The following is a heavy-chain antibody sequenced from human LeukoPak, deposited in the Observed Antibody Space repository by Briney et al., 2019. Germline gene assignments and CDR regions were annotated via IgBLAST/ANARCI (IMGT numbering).Heavy chain of an antibody. CDR3: ARDSGYCGGDCYSAPFDY. CDR2: ISSSSSYI. D-gene: IGHD2-21*02. J-gene: IGHJ4*02. Sequence: GGSLRLSCAASGFTFSSYSMNWVRQAPGKGLEWVSSISSSSSYIYYADSVKGRFTTSRDNAKNSLYLQMNSLRAEDTAVYYCARDSGYCGGDCYSAPFDYWGQGTLVTVSS. CDR1: GFTFSSYS. V-gene: IGHV3-21*01.